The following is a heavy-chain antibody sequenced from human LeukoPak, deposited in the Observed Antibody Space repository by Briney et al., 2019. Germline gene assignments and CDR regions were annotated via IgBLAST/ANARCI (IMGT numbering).Heavy chain of an antibody. CDR1: GFTFSSYW. CDR3: ASDVLLWFGELEGGHRCFDP. V-gene: IGHV4-39*01. CDR2: IYYSGST. D-gene: IGHD3-10*01. J-gene: IGHJ5*02. Sequence: GSLRLSCAASGFTFSSYWMSWVRQPPGKGLEWIGSIYYSGSTYYNPSLKSRVTISVDTSKNQFSLKLSSVTAADTAVYYCASDVLLWFGELEGGHRCFDPWGQGTLVTVSS.